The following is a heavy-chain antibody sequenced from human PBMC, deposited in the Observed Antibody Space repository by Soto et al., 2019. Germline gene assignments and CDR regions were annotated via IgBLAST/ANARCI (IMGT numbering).Heavy chain of an antibody. CDR1: GGSFSGYY. D-gene: IGHD3-9*01. CDR3: ARAPGLYDIFTGYYNRRFDS. J-gene: IGHJ5*01. V-gene: IGHV4-34*01. CDR2: INHSGST. Sequence: PSETLSLTCAVYGGSFSGYYWSWIRQPPGKGLEWIGEINHSGSTNYNPSLKSRVTISVDTSKNQFSLKLSSVTAADTAVYYCARAPGLYDIFTGYYNRRFDSLGQGTLVTVS.